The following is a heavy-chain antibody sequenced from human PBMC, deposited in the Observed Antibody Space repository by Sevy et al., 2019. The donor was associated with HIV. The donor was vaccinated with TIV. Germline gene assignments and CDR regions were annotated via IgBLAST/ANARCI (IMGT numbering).Heavy chain of an antibody. CDR3: AEGEQMKRGYSGYGYYYGMDV. J-gene: IGHJ6*02. CDR1: GYTFTSYH. CDR2: MNPNRGNT. D-gene: IGHD5-12*01. V-gene: IGHV1-8*01. Sequence: ASVKVSCKASGYTFTSYHINWVRQATGQGLEWMGWMNPNRGNTGYAQGFKGRVTMTRNTSIGTAYLELSSLRSEDTAGYYCAEGEQMKRGYSGYGYYYGMDVWGQGTTVTVSS.